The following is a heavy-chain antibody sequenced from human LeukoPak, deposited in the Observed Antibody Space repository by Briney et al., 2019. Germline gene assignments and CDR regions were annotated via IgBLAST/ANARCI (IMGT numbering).Heavy chain of an antibody. CDR3: ARNSVGSSWPNWFDP. D-gene: IGHD6-13*01. Sequence: SETLSLTCAVYGGSFSGYYWSWIRQPPGKGLEWIGEINHSGSTNYNPSLKSRVTISVDTSKNQFSLKLSSVTAADTAVYYCARNSVGSSWPNWFDPWGQGTLVTVSS. CDR1: GGSFSGYY. V-gene: IGHV4-34*01. J-gene: IGHJ5*02. CDR2: INHSGST.